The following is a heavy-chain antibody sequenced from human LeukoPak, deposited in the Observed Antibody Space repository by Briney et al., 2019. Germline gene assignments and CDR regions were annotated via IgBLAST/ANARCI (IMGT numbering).Heavy chain of an antibody. D-gene: IGHD2-8*01. CDR2: IYPGDSDT. CDR3: ARLSEADIVLMVYADV. Sequence: GESLKISCKASGYSFTTYWIGWVRQMPGKGLEWVGIIYPGDSDTRYSPSFQGQVTISADRSISTAYLQWSSLKASDTAMYYCARLSEADIVLMVYADVWGKGTTVTVSS. CDR1: GYSFTTYW. J-gene: IGHJ6*04. V-gene: IGHV5-51*01.